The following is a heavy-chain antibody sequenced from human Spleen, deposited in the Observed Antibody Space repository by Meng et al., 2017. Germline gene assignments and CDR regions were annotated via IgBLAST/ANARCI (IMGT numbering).Heavy chain of an antibody. D-gene: IGHD1-26*01. CDR2: IGHSGIT. V-gene: IGHV4-39*01. CDR3: ARVDSGSYYFDN. CDR1: GGSISTSGYY. Sequence: QPQLQESGPGLVKPSEALSLTCRFSGGSISTSGYYWGWIRQPPGKGLEWIGSIGHSGITYYTPSLKSRVTISVDTSKNQFSLKLSSVTATDTAVYYCARVDSGSYYFDNWGQGTLVTVSS. J-gene: IGHJ4*02.